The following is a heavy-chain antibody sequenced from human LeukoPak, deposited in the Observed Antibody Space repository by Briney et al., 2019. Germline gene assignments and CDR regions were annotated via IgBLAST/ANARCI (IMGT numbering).Heavy chain of an antibody. CDR3: ARVADGYNFFGFDY. Sequence: EASVKVSCKASGYTFTGYYMHWVRHAPAQGLEVMGIINPSGGSTSYAQKFQGRVTMTRDTSTSTVYMEMSSLRSEDTAVYYCARVADGYNFFGFDYWGQGTLVTVSS. CDR2: INPSGGST. J-gene: IGHJ4*02. CDR1: GYTFTGYY. D-gene: IGHD5-24*01. V-gene: IGHV1-46*01.